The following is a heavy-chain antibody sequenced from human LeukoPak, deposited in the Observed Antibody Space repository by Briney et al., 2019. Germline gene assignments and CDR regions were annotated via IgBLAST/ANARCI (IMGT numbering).Heavy chain of an antibody. CDR2: IYYSGNT. D-gene: IGHD3-22*01. J-gene: IGHJ4*02. CDR3: ARDRSPASSGYSYFDY. V-gene: IGHV4-61*01. Sequence: SQTLSLTCTVSGGFISSGSYYWSWIRQPPGKGLEWIGYIYYSGNTNYNPSLKSRVTISVDTSKNQFSLKLSSVTAADTAVYYCARDRSPASSGYSYFDYWGQGTLVTVSS. CDR1: GGFISSGSYY.